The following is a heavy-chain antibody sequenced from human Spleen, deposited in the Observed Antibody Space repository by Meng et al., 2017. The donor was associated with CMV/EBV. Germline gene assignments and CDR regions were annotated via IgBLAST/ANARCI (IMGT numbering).Heavy chain of an antibody. Sequence: GESLKISCAASGFTFSSYWMTWVRQAPGKGLEWVANIKQDGSEKYHVNSVKGRFTISRDNAKKSLYLQMNSLRGEDTAVYYCARVRPELLEWFYYYYGMDVWGQGTTVTVSS. V-gene: IGHV3-7*01. CDR2: IKQDGSEK. CDR1: GFTFSSYW. CDR3: ARVRPELLEWFYYYYGMDV. J-gene: IGHJ6*02. D-gene: IGHD3-3*01.